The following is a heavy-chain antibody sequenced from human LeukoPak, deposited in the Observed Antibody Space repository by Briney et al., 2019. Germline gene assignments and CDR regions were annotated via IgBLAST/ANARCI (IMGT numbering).Heavy chain of an antibody. J-gene: IGHJ4*02. CDR2: INHSGST. D-gene: IGHD3-10*01. V-gene: IGHV4-34*01. Sequence: SETLSLTCAVYGGSFSGYYWSWIRQPPGKGLEGIGEINHSGSTNYNPSLKSRVTISVDTSKNQFSLKLSSVTAADTAVYYCARRLLWFGSIDYWGQGTLVTVSS. CDR3: ARRLLWFGSIDY. CDR1: GGSFSGYY.